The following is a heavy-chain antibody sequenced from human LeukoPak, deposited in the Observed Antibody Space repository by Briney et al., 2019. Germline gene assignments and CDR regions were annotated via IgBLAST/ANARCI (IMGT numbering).Heavy chain of an antibody. V-gene: IGHV4-61*01. D-gene: IGHD2-8*01. CDR3: ARGDIVLMVYDY. CDR1: GGSISSGSYY. J-gene: IGHJ4*02. Sequence: SETLSLTCAVSGGSISSGSYYWSWIRQPPGKGLEWIGYIYYSGSTNYNPSLKSRVTISVDTSKNQFSLKLSSVTAADTAVYYCARGDIVLMVYDYWGQGTLVTVSS. CDR2: IYYSGST.